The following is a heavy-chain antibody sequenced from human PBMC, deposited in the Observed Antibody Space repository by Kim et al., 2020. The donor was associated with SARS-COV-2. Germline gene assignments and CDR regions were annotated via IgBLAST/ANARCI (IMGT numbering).Heavy chain of an antibody. J-gene: IGHJ4*01. CDR2: ISSDGTQK. V-gene: IGHV3-30*04. D-gene: IGHD3-10*01. CDR3: ATDWAAFSSGTYDFDF. Sequence: GGSLRLSCATSGFAFSDSPLHWVRQSPGTGLEWVALISSDGTQKNYANSVRGRFTISRDISKRTLFLQMNSLRPEDTAVYYCATDWAAFSSGTYDFDFWG. CDR1: GFAFSDSP.